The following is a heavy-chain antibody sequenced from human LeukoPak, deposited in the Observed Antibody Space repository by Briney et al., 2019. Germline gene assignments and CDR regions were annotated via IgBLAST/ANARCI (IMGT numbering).Heavy chain of an antibody. Sequence: GGSLRLSCAASGFTVSSNYMSWVRQAPGKGLEGVSVIYSGGSTYYADSVKGRFTIPRDNSKNTLYLQMNSLRAEDTAVYYCARGGRSSGYPDWGQGTLVTVSS. CDR2: IYSGGST. CDR1: GFTVSSNY. D-gene: IGHD3-22*01. CDR3: ARGGRSSGYPD. J-gene: IGHJ4*02. V-gene: IGHV3-66*02.